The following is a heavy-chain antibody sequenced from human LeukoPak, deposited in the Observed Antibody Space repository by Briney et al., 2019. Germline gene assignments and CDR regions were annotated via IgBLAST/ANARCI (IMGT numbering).Heavy chain of an antibody. CDR1: GGSFSGYY. J-gene: IGHJ4*02. Sequence: SETLSLTCAVYGGSFSGYYWSWIRQPPGKGLEWIGEINPSGSTNYSPSLESRVTMSVDTSRKQFSLNLTSVTAADTAVYYCAKGITYYPIKYWGQGALVTVS. CDR3: AKGITYYPIKY. CDR2: INPSGST. D-gene: IGHD1-26*01. V-gene: IGHV4-34*01.